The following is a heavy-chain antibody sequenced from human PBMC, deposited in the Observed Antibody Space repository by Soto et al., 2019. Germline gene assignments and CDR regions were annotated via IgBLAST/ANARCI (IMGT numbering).Heavy chain of an antibody. CDR3: ASIAVAGRGVDY. J-gene: IGHJ4*02. Sequence: ASVKVSCKASGYTFTSYYMHWVRQAPGQGLEWMGIINPNGGSTSYAQKFQGRVTMTRDTSTSTVYMELSSLRSEDTAVYYCASIAVAGRGVDYWGQGTLVTVSS. D-gene: IGHD6-19*01. V-gene: IGHV1-46*01. CDR2: INPNGGST. CDR1: GYTFTSYY.